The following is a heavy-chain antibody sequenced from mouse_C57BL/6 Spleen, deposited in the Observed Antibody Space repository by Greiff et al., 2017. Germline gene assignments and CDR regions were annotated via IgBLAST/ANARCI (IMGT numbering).Heavy chain of an antibody. V-gene: IGHV1-76*01. J-gene: IGHJ4*01. D-gene: IGHD2-4*01. CDR3: ARDAYYDYEYAMDY. CDR2: IYPGSGNT. Sequence: QVQLQQSGAELVRPGASVKLSCKASGYTFTDYYINWVKQRPGQGLEWIARIYPGSGNTYYNEKFKGKATLTAEKSSSTAYMQLSSLTSEDSAVYFCARDAYYDYEYAMDYWGQGTSVTVSS. CDR1: GYTFTDYY.